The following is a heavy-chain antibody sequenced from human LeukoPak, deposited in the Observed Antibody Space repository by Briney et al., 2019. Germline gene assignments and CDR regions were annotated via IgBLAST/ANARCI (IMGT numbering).Heavy chain of an antibody. V-gene: IGHV1-69*05. D-gene: IGHD3-10*01. CDR2: IIPIFGTA. CDR1: GGTFSSYA. Sequence: AASVKVSCKASGGTFSSYAISWVRQAPGQGLEWMGGIIPIFGTANYAQKFQGRVTITTDESTSTAYMELSSLRSEYTAVYYCASPDTYGSGSWGQGTLVTVSS. J-gene: IGHJ4*02. CDR3: ASPDTYGSGS.